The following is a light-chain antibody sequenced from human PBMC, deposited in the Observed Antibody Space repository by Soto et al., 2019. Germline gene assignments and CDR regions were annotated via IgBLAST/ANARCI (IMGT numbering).Light chain of an antibody. V-gene: IGKV2-28*01. CDR2: LGS. CDR1: QSLLHSSGSNS. CDR3: LQTLQTPWT. J-gene: IGKJ1*01. Sequence: DIVMTQSPLSLPVTPGEPASISCRSSQSLLHSSGSNSLDWYLQKPGQSPQLLIYLGSNRASGVPDRFSGSGSGTHFILKISRVEAEDVGVYYCLQTLQTPWTFGQGTRVEIK.